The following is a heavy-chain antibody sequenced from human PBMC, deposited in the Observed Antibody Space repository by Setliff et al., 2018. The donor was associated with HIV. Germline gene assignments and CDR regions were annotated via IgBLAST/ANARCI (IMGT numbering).Heavy chain of an antibody. CDR2: IFRAGNA. CDR1: GGSINSGAYL. J-gene: IGHJ5*02. Sequence: SETLSLTCTVSGGSINSGAYLWAWIRQPAGKGLEWIGRIFRAGNATYNPSLKSRAILSVDTSQNQFSLQLKHVTAADTAIYYCARSTVGAGASFPWGRGILVTVSS. CDR3: ARSTVGAGASFP. V-gene: IGHV4-61*02. D-gene: IGHD1-26*01.